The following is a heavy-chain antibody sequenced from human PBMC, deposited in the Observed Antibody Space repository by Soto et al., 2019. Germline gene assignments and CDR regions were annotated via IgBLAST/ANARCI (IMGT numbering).Heavy chain of an antibody. J-gene: IGHJ4*02. V-gene: IGHV3-33*01. CDR1: GFTFSSYG. Sequence: PGGSLRLSCAASGFTFSSYGMHWVRQAPGKGLEWVAVIWYDGSNKYYADSVKGRFTISRDNSKNTLDLQMNNLRDEDTAVYYCARDDDNDANALDYWGPGTLVTVSS. CDR2: IWYDGSNK. CDR3: ARDDDNDANALDY.